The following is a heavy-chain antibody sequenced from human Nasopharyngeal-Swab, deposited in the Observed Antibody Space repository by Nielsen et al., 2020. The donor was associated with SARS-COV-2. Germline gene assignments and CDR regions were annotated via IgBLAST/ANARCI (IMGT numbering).Heavy chain of an antibody. CDR1: GFTFSSQA. D-gene: IGHD2-2*01. Sequence: GGSLRLSCVVSGFTFSSQAMSWVRQAPGKGLEWVSIIYSSGSNRYYADSVKGRFTISRDNSKNTLYLQMNSLRAEDTAVYYCAKKGIVVVPAAGGLDPWGQGTLVTVSS. V-gene: IGHV3-23*03. CDR2: IYSSGSNR. J-gene: IGHJ5*02. CDR3: AKKGIVVVPAAGGLDP.